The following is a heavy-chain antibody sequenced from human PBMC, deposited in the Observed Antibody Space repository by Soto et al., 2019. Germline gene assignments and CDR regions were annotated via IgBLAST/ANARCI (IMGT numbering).Heavy chain of an antibody. D-gene: IGHD6-6*01. CDR3: ARALPYSSSSIGVFDY. CDR1: GFTFSSYS. V-gene: IGHV3-21*01. CDR2: ISSSSSYI. Sequence: GGSLRLSCAASGFTFSSYSMNWVRQAPGKGLEWVSSISSSSSYIYYADSVKGRFTISRDNAKNSLYLQMNSLRAEDTAVYYCARALPYSSSSIGVFDYWGQGTLVTVSS. J-gene: IGHJ4*02.